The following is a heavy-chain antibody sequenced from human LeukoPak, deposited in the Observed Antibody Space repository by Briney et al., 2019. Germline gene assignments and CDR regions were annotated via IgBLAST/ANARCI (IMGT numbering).Heavy chain of an antibody. D-gene: IGHD2-8*02. V-gene: IGHV4-31*03. CDR1: GGSISSGVYY. CDR3: ARRRPSFNPGGVWFDP. Sequence: TLSLTCTVSGGSISSGVYYWSWIRQHPGKGLEWIGYMYYSGSTYYNPSLKSRVTISLDTSKNQFSLKLTSVTAADTAVYYCARRRPSFNPGGVWFDPWGQGSLVTVSS. CDR2: MYYSGST. J-gene: IGHJ5*02.